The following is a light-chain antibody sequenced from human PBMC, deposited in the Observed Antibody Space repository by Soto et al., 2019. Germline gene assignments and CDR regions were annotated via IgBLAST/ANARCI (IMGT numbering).Light chain of an antibody. CDR2: AAS. J-gene: IGKJ3*01. V-gene: IGKV1-39*01. CDR3: QQSYSPLLFT. Sequence: DIQMTQSPSSLSASVGDRVTITCRASQSISIYLNWYQQKPGKAPKLLIYAASSLHSGVPSRFSGSGSGTDFTLTISSLQPEDFATYFCQQSYSPLLFTLGPGTRVDI. CDR1: QSISIY.